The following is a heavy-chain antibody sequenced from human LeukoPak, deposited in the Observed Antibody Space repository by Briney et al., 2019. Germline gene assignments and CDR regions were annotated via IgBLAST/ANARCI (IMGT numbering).Heavy chain of an antibody. J-gene: IGHJ3*02. CDR3: ARGPYYYDSSGSSDAFDI. V-gene: IGHV2-70*11. CDR1: GFTLSTSGMC. Sequence: SGPALVKPTQTLTLTCTFSGFTLSTSGMCVSWIRQPSGKALEWLARIDWDDDKYYSTSLKTRLTISKDTSKNQVVLTMTNMDPVDTATYYCARGPYYYDSSGSSDAFDIWGQGTMVTVSS. CDR2: IDWDDDK. D-gene: IGHD3-22*01.